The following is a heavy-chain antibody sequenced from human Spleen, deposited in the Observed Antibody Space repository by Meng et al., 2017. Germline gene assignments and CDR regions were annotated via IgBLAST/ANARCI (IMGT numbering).Heavy chain of an antibody. CDR1: GYTSASYG. Sequence: QDQLLQSGAELKKPGASVGISCKASGYTSASYGISWFRQAPGQGLEWMGWFVSNADTYPAQKFQGRVTMTRDIHTSTDFMELRSLRFDDTAVYYCARGTPGRSYSDYWGQGTLVTVSS. CDR2: FVSNADT. CDR3: ARGTPGRSYSDY. V-gene: IGHV1-18*01. D-gene: IGHD3-10*01. J-gene: IGHJ4*02.